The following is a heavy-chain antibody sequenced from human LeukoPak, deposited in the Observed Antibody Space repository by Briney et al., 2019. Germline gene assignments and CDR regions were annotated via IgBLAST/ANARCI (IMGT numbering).Heavy chain of an antibody. CDR3: ARCEGRDYDILTGYYSPRDAFDI. J-gene: IGHJ3*02. D-gene: IGHD3-9*01. V-gene: IGHV1-46*01. Sequence: ASVKVSCKASGYTFTSYYMHWVRQAPGQGLEWMGIINPSGGSTSYAQKFQGRVTMTRDTSTSTVYMELSSLRSEDTAVYYCARCEGRDYDILTGYYSPRDAFDIWGQGTMVTVSS. CDR1: GYTFTSYY. CDR2: INPSGGST.